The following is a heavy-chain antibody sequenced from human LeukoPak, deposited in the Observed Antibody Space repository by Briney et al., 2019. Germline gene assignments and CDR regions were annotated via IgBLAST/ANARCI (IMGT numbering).Heavy chain of an antibody. J-gene: IGHJ4*02. Sequence: PGGSLRLPCAASGFTFSNYAMNWVRQAPGEGLEWVSAISRSGASTYYTDSVKGRFTISRDNSKNTLHLQMDSLRAEDRAVYYCAKDKGDTDYWGPFDSWGQGTLVIVSS. V-gene: IGHV3-23*01. CDR2: ISRSGAST. CDR3: AKDKGDTDYWGPFDS. CDR1: GFTFSNYA. D-gene: IGHD1-26*01.